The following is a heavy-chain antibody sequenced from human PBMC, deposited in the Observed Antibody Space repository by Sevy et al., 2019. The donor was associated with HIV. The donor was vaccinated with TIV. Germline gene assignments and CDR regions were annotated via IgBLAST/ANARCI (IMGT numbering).Heavy chain of an antibody. V-gene: IGHV1-2*02. J-gene: IGHJ6*02. CDR3: ARESYDFWTGLVDYDYGMDV. Sequence: ASVKVSCKASGYTFSDSGYYVHWVRQAPGQGLEWMGWINPKSGATNYAQKFQGRVTMTRDTSVSTANMELTRLTSDDTAVYYCARESYDFWTGLVDYDYGMDVWGQRTTVTVSS. CDR1: GYTFSDSGYY. D-gene: IGHD3-3*01. CDR2: INPKSGAT.